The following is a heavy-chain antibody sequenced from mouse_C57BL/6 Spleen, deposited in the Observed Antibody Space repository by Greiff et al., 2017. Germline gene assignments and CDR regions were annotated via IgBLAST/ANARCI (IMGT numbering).Heavy chain of an antibody. J-gene: IGHJ3*01. CDR3: AIDSSGDVFAY. D-gene: IGHD3-2*02. CDR1: GYTFTDYY. CDR2: IFTGSSST. V-gene: IGHV1-75*01. Sequence: VQLQESGPELVKPGASVKISCKASGYTFTDYYINWVKQRPGQGLEWIGWIFTGSSSTYYNEKFMSKATLTVAKSSSTAYMLLSSLTSDESAVYFCAIDSSGDVFAYWGQGTLVTVSA.